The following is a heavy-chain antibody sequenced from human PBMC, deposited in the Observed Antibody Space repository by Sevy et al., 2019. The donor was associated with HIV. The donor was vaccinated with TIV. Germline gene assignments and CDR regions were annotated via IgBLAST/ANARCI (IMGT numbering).Heavy chain of an antibody. Sequence: GGSLRLSCVASGFMFSNYWMSWVRQAPGKGLEWVANIKRDGSEKYYVASVKGRFTISRDNSKNTLYLQMNSLTADDTAVYYCAKALNPALESMIEVIFRTLKGFDVWGQGTMVTVSS. J-gene: IGHJ3*01. V-gene: IGHV3-7*03. CDR2: IKRDGSEK. D-gene: IGHD3-22*01. CDR1: GFMFSNYW. CDR3: AKALNPALESMIEVIFRTLKGFDV.